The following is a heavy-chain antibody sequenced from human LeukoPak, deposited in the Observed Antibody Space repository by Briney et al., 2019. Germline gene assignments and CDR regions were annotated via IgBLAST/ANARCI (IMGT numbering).Heavy chain of an antibody. J-gene: IGHJ4*02. Sequence: ASVKVSCKVSGYTLTELSMHWVRQAPGRGLEWMGGFDPEDGETIYAQKFQGRVTMTEDTSTDTAYMELSSLRSEDTAVYYCTTSSSVWAAAGLFDYWGQGTLVTVSS. V-gene: IGHV1-24*01. CDR2: FDPEDGET. D-gene: IGHD6-13*01. CDR1: GYTLTELS. CDR3: TTSSSVWAAAGLFDY.